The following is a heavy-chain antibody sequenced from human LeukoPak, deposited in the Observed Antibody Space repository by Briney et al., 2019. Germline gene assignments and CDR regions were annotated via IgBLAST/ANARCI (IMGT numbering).Heavy chain of an antibody. D-gene: IGHD3-22*01. Sequence: GGSLRLSCTASGFNFSDFAMSWFRQAPGKGLEWVSGVSYSGYNTYYADSVKGRSIISRDNSKKTLFLQMNSLRAEDTAVYYCAKVTRPMIVVVTSFDYWGQGTLVTVSS. J-gene: IGHJ4*02. CDR3: AKVTRPMIVVVTSFDY. CDR2: VSYSGYNT. V-gene: IGHV3-23*01. CDR1: GFNFSDFA.